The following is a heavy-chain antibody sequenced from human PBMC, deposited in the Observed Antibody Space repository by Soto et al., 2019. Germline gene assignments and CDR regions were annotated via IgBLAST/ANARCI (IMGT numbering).Heavy chain of an antibody. CDR3: ARSMAEGVKYYYDSSGDPPPRGMDV. Sequence: QPGGSLGLSCAASGFTFSSYGMHWVRQAPGKGLEWVAVISYDGSNKYYADSVKGRFTIFRDNSKNTLYLQMNSLRAEDTAVYYCARSMAEGVKYYYDSSGDPPPRGMDVWGQGTTVTVSS. CDR2: ISYDGSNK. V-gene: IGHV3-30*03. D-gene: IGHD3-22*01. CDR1: GFTFSSYG. J-gene: IGHJ6*02.